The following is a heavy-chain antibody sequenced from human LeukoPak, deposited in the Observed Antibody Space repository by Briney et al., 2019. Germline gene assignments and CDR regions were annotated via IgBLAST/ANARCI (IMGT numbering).Heavy chain of an antibody. CDR2: IYYTGST. D-gene: IGHD3-10*01. V-gene: IGHV4-59*01. CDR3: ARPSRSISTAGAFDI. J-gene: IGHJ3*02. Sequence: SETLSLTCTVSGGSISNYFWSWIRQPPGKGLEWIGYIYYTGSTNYNPSLKSRVTISVGTSKNQFSLKLSSVTAADTAVYYCARPSRSISTAGAFDIWGQGTMVTVS. CDR1: GGSISNYF.